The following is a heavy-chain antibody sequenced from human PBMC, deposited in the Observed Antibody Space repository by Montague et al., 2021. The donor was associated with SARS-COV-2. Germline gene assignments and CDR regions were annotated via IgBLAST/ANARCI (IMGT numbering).Heavy chain of an antibody. CDR2: IYTSGST. CDR3: ARGVLRYFDWTSPFDY. Sequence: TLSLTCTVSGGSISSGSYYWSWIRQPAGKGLEWIGRIYTSGSTNYNPSLKSRVTISVDTSKNQFSLKLSSVTAADTAVYYCARGVLRYFDWTSPFDYWGQETLVTVSS. V-gene: IGHV4-61*02. CDR1: GGSISSGSYY. J-gene: IGHJ4*02. D-gene: IGHD3-9*01.